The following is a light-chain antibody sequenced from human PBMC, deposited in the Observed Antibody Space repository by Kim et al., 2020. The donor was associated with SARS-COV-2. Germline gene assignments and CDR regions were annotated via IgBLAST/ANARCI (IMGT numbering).Light chain of an antibody. Sequence: GQRVTISCSGSSSNIGRNAVSWYRQVPGTAPKFLIYSNSRRPSGVPDRFSGSSSGTAASLAISGLQSEDEADYYCASWDDSLHGPVFGGGTQLTVL. V-gene: IGLV1-44*01. CDR2: SNS. J-gene: IGLJ2*01. CDR3: ASWDDSLHGPV. CDR1: SSNIGRNA.